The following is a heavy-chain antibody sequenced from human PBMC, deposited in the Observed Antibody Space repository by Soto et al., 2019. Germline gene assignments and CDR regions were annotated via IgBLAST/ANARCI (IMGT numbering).Heavy chain of an antibody. CDR2: ISGSGGST. Sequence: ESGGGLVQPGGSLRLSCAASGFTFSSYAMSWVRQAPGKGLEWVSAISGSGGSTYYADSVKGRFTISRDNSKNTLYLQMNSLRAEDTAVYYCAKSGAGSYNYYYGMDVWGQGTTVTVS. J-gene: IGHJ6*02. CDR3: AKSGAGSYNYYYGMDV. D-gene: IGHD1-26*01. CDR1: GFTFSSYA. V-gene: IGHV3-23*01.